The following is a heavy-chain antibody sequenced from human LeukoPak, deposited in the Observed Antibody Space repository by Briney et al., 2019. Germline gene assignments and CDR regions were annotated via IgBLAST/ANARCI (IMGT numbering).Heavy chain of an antibody. D-gene: IGHD3-3*01. CDR2: IFWNDEK. CDR3: AHSPTPTHYDFWSGYSEGSYSFHY. CDR1: GFSLSTSVVG. V-gene: IGHV2-5*01. J-gene: IGHJ4*02. Sequence: SGPTLVKPTQTLTLTCTFSGFSLSTSVVGVGWIRQPPGKALEWLTLIFWNDEKWYVPSLKSRLTTTKDTSKNQVVLTMTNMDPVDTATYYCAHSPTPTHYDFWSGYSEGSYSFHYWGQGTLVTVSS.